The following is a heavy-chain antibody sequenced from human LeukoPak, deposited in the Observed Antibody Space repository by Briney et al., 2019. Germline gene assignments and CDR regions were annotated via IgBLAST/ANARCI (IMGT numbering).Heavy chain of an antibody. Sequence: SVKVSCKASGGTFSSYAISWVRQAPGQGLEWMGRIIPILGIANYAQKFQGRVTITADKSTSTAYMELSSLRSEDTAVYYCARDHSSGYYYYYGMDVWGQGTTVTVSS. D-gene: IGHD6-19*01. CDR1: GGTFSSYA. V-gene: IGHV1-69*04. J-gene: IGHJ6*02. CDR3: ARDHSSGYYYYYGMDV. CDR2: IIPILGIA.